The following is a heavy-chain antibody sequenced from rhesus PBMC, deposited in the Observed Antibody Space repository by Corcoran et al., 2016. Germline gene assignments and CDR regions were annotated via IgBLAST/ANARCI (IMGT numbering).Heavy chain of an antibody. CDR1: GGSISGGYG. CDR3: ARVTIFGLVVNWYFDL. D-gene: IGHD3-3*01. CDR2: IFGSIGST. V-gene: IGHV4S7*01. Sequence: QVQLQESGPGLVKPSETLSLTCAVSGGSISGGYGWSWILQPPGKGLEWIGPIFGSIGSTYYHPSLKSRVTISRDTSKNQFSLKLSCVTAADTAVYYCARVTIFGLVVNWYFDLWGPGTPITISS. J-gene: IGHJ2*01.